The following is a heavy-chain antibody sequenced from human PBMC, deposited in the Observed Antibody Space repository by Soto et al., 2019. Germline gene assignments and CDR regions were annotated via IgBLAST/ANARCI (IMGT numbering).Heavy chain of an antibody. CDR2: IYYSGFI. Sequence: SETLSLTCTVSGGSITSGGYYWSWIRQHPGKGLEWIGYIYYSGFIYYNPSLKSRVTISVDTSKNQFSLKLSSVTAADTAVYYCARVLGFGESDAFDIWGQGTMVTVSS. V-gene: IGHV4-30-4*08. CDR3: ARVLGFGESDAFDI. D-gene: IGHD3-10*01. J-gene: IGHJ3*02. CDR1: GGSITSGGYY.